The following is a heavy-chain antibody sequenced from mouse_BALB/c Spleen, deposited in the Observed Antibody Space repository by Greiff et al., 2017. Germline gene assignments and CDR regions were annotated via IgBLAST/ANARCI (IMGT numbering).Heavy chain of an antibody. CDR3: ARGGYEEYFDV. CDR2: ISSGGSYT. V-gene: IGHV5-9-4*01. Sequence: EVKLVESGGGLVKPGGSLKLSCAASGFTFSSYAMSWVRQSPEKRLEWVAEISSGGSYTYYPDTVTGRFTISRDNAKNTLYLEMSSLRSEDTAMYYCARGGYEEYFDVWGAGTTVTVSA. J-gene: IGHJ1*01. D-gene: IGHD2-3*01. CDR1: GFTFSSYA.